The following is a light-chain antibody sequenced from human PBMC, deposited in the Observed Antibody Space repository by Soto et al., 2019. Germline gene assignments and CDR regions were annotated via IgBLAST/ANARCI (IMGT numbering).Light chain of an antibody. V-gene: IGLV1-44*01. CDR2: SDN. CDR3: AAWDDTLGGFYV. Sequence: QSVLTQPPSASGTPGQRVSISCSGGSSNIETNSVNWYLQLPGTAPKLIIYSDNQRPSGVPVRFSASKSGSSASLAISGLQSEDEADYYCAAWDDTLGGFYVFGTGTKLTVL. CDR1: SSNIETNS. J-gene: IGLJ1*01.